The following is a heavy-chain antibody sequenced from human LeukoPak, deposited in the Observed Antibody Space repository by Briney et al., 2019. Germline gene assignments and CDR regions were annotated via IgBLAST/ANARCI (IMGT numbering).Heavy chain of an antibody. J-gene: IGHJ3*02. Sequence: GGSLRLSCTASGFTFSTYWMHWVRQAPGKGLVWVSLINSDGSYTDFADSVKGRFTISRVNAQSTLYLQMNRLRVEDTAVYYCATELRESGASSRNAFDIWGQGTVVSVSS. CDR3: ATELRESGASSRNAFDI. CDR1: GFTFSTYW. D-gene: IGHD2-15*01. CDR2: INSDGSYT. V-gene: IGHV3-74*01.